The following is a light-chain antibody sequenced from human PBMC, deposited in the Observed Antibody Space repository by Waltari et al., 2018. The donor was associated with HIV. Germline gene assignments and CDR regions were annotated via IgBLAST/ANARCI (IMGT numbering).Light chain of an antibody. Sequence: HSVLTQPPSVSGAPGQRVTISCTGSSPNTGAGYAVHWYQQLPGTAPKLLIYGNTNRPSGVSDRFSGSKSGTSASLAITGLQAEDEADYYCQSYDSRQSGFWVFGGGTTLTVL. CDR2: GNT. CDR3: QSYDSRQSGFWV. V-gene: IGLV1-40*01. CDR1: SPNTGAGYA. J-gene: IGLJ3*02.